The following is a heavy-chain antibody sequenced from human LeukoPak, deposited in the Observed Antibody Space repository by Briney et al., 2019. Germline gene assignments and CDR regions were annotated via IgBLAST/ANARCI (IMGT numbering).Heavy chain of an antibody. D-gene: IGHD3-10*01. V-gene: IGHV4-38-2*02. CDR2: IYHSGST. CDR3: ARDIAYYYGSGSLVNY. J-gene: IGHJ4*02. Sequence: PSETLSLTCTVSDGSISNYYWGWIRQPPGKGLEWIGSIYHSGSTYYNPSLKSRVTISVDTSKNQFSLKLSSVTAADTAVYYCARDIAYYYGSGSLVNYWGQGTLVTVSS. CDR1: DGSISNYY.